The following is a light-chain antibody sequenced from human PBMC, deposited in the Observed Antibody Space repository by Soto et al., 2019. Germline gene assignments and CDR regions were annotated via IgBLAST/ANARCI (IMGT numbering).Light chain of an antibody. Sequence: DIQMTQSPSTLSASVGDRVTITCRASQSISSWLAWYQQKPGKAPKLLIYTASSLESGVPSRFSGSGSGTEFPLPFSSLQPDDFANYYCQEYNSHSRYTFGQGTKLEIK. CDR2: TAS. CDR3: QEYNSHSRYT. V-gene: IGKV1-5*03. CDR1: QSISSW. J-gene: IGKJ2*01.